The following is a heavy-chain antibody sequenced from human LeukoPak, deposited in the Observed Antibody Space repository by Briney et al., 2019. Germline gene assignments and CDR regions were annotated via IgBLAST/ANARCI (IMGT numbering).Heavy chain of an antibody. CDR1: GYTFTAYF. CDR3: ARDQQGHKAAAGRHFNY. CDR2: INPNSGGT. V-gene: IGHV1-2*02. D-gene: IGHD6-13*01. J-gene: IGHJ4*02. Sequence: ASVKVSCKPSGYTFTAYFLHWVRQAPGQGLEWMGWINPNSGGTNYAQKFQGRVTMTRDTSISTAYMELSRLRSDDTAVYYCARDQQGHKAAAGRHFNYWGQGTLVTVSS.